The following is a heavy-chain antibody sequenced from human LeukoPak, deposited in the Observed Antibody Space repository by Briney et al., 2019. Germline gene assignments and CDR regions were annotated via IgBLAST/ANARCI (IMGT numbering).Heavy chain of an antibody. CDR1: GGSISSYY. D-gene: IGHD3-16*01. CDR2: IYYSGST. Sequence: SETLSLTCTVSGGSISSYYWSWIRQPPGKGLEWIGYIYYSGSTYYNPSLKSRVTISVDTSKNQFSLKLSSVTAADTAVYYCARDREFGEIDYWGQGTLVTVSS. J-gene: IGHJ4*02. CDR3: ARDREFGEIDY. V-gene: IGHV4-59*12.